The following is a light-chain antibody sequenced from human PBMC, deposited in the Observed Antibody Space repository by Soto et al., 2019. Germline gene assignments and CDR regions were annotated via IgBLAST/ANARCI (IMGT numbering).Light chain of an antibody. CDR1: NIGGKS. CDR2: FDS. CDR3: QVWDSSSEHYV. V-gene: IGLV3-21*04. Sequence: SYELTQPPSVSVAPGKTATITCGGNNIGGKSVHWYLQKPGQAPVLVIHFDSGRPSGIPERFSGSNSGNTATLTITRVEAGDEAEYYWQVWDSSSEHYVFGSGTKVTVL. J-gene: IGLJ1*01.